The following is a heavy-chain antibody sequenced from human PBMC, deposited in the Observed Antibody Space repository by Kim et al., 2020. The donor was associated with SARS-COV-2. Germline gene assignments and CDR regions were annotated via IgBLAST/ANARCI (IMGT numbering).Heavy chain of an antibody. CDR2: INHSGST. CDR3: SRGGYLLWFGDQNRGNWF. J-gene: IGHJ5*01. V-gene: IGHV4-34*01. Sequence: SETLSLTCAVYGGSFSGYYWSWIRQPPGKGLEWIGEINHSGSTNYNPSLKSRVTISVDTSKNQFSLKLSSVTAADTAAYYCSRGGYLLWFGDQNRGNWF. CDR1: GGSFSGYY. D-gene: IGHD3-10*01.